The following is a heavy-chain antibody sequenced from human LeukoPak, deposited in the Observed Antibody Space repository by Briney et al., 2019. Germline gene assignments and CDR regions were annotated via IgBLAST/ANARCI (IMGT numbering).Heavy chain of an antibody. D-gene: IGHD3-10*01. CDR1: GYTFTGYY. V-gene: IGHV1-2*02. Sequence: GASVKVSCKASGYTFTGYYMHWVRQAPGQGLEWMGWINPNSGGTNYAQNFQGRVTMTRDTSISTAYMELDRLRLDDTAVYYCARDSGEVPDYWGQGTLVTVSS. CDR3: ARDSGEVPDY. CDR2: INPNSGGT. J-gene: IGHJ4*02.